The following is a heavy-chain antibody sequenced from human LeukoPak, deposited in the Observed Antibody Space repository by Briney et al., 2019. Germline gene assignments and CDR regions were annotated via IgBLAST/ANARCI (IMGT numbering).Heavy chain of an antibody. D-gene: IGHD1-26*01. J-gene: IGHJ4*02. CDR1: GGSISSYY. CDR3: ARRRERRRTDRFDYFDY. CDR2: IYYSGST. V-gene: IGHV4-59*08. Sequence: SETLSLTCTVSGGSISSYYWSWIRQPPGKGLEWIGYIYYSGSTNYNPSLKSRITISLDTSKNQFSLKLGSVTAADTAVYYCARRRERRRTDRFDYFDYWGQGALVAVSS.